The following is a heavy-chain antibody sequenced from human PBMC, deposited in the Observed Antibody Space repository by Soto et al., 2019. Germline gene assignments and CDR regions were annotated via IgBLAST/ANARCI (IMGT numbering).Heavy chain of an antibody. CDR2: TYYIGSP. CDR3: ARADVTVAAIYFDCRDC. CDR1: GDSISSGGSY. Sequence: PSETLSLTCTVSGDSISSGGSYWTWIRKHPGKGLEWIGYTYYIGSPYYNPSLQSRVTISVDTSKNQVSLKLSTVTAAATAVYYCARADVTVAAIYFDCRDCWGRGTTGAVAS. V-gene: IGHV4-31*03. D-gene: IGHD3-9*01. J-gene: IGHJ6*02.